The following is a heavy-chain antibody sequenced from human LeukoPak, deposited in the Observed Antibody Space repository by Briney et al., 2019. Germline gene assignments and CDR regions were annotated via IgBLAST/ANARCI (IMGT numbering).Heavy chain of an antibody. CDR3: ARVHATGYFSLDLGY. D-gene: IGHD3-9*01. V-gene: IGHV1-2*02. CDR1: GYTFTGYF. Sequence: ASVRVSCKASGYTFTGYFMHWVRQAPGQGLDWMGWINPNTGGTKYAQEFQGRVTMTRDTSIGTAYMELSTVTSDDTAVYFCARVHATGYFSLDLGYRGQGTLVTVSS. CDR2: INPNTGGT. J-gene: IGHJ4*02.